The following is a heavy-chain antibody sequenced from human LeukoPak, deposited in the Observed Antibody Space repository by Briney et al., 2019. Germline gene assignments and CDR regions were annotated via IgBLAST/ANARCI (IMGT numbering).Heavy chain of an antibody. CDR1: GYTFTGYY. J-gene: IGHJ3*02. D-gene: IGHD2-15*01. CDR3: ASERDIVVVVGREEAFDI. CDR2: INPNSGGT. Sequence: AAVKVSCKASGYTFTGYYMHWVRQAPGQGIEWIGWINPNSGGTNYAQKFQGRVTMTRDTSNSTAYMELSRLRSDDTAVYYCASERDIVVVVGREEAFDIWGQGTMVTVSS. V-gene: IGHV1-2*02.